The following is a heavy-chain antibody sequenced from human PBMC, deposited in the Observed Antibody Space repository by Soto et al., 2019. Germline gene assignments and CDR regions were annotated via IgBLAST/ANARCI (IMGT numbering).Heavy chain of an antibody. CDR3: ARDAVTGNGEWDWFAP. V-gene: IGHV3-23*01. CDR1: GFSVDDYA. Sequence: EEKWLESGGGLVQPGGSLRLSCVASGFSVDDYALNWVRQAPGKGLEWVASFDGRAYYADSVKGRFTTSRDRSKNTLDLQMSSLRAEDTAKYFCARDAVTGNGEWDWFAPWGQGTQVTV. CDR2: FDGRA. D-gene: IGHD6-19*01. J-gene: IGHJ5*02.